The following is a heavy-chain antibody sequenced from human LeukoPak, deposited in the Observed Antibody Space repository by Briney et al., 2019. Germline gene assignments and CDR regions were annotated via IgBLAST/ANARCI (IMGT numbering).Heavy chain of an antibody. Sequence: SEPLSLLCSVSGGSISSYHWSWPREPPGKGLECIVYIYASACTSYNPSRKSRVTIAVDTSKNQFSLKLSSVAAADAAVYVCARHPVLGAWFDPWGQGTLVTVSS. CDR2: IYASACT. D-gene: IGHD2-8*02. J-gene: IGHJ5*02. CDR1: GGSISSYH. V-gene: IGHV4-4*09. CDR3: ARHPVLGAWFDP.